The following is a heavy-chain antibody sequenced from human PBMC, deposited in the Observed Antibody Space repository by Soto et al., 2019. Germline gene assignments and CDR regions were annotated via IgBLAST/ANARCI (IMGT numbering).Heavy chain of an antibody. CDR1: GFTFSSYW. CDR2: FNSDGSST. J-gene: IGHJ4*02. Sequence: EVHLVESGGGLVQPGGSLRLSCAASGFTFSSYWMHWVRQTPGKGLVWVSRFNSDGSSTTYADSLRGRFTISRDNAKNTLYLKMNSLRAEDTAVYYCARVVSSSSWQIDYCGQGTLVTVSS. V-gene: IGHV3-74*01. CDR3: ARVVSSSSWQIDY. D-gene: IGHD6-13*01.